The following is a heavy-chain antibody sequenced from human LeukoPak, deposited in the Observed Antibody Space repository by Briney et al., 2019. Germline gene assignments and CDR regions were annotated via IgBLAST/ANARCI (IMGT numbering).Heavy chain of an antibody. D-gene: IGHD3-9*01. V-gene: IGHV3-23*01. CDR3: AKSFVTGYSLFDS. J-gene: IGHJ4*02. Sequence: PGGSLRLSCAASGFTFSNYYRSWVRQAPGKGLEWVSAISGSGDSIFYADSVKGRFTISRDNSKTTLYVQMNSLEAEDTAVYYCAKSFVTGYSLFDSWGQGTLVTVSS. CDR1: GFTFSNYY. CDR2: ISGSGDSI.